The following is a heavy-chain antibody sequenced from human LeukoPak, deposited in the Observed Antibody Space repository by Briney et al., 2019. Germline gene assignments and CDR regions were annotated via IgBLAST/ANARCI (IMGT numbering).Heavy chain of an antibody. CDR1: GFTISTYW. D-gene: IGHD3-22*01. CDR3: ASGKYYDSATLHY. V-gene: IGHV3-74*01. CDR2: IKSDGSSI. Sequence: GGSLRLSCAASGFTISTYWMHWVRQVPGEGLVWVSRIKSDGSSIGYADSVKGRFINSRDNAKNTQYLQMNSLRAEDTAVYYCASGKYYDSATLHYWGQGTLVTVSS. J-gene: IGHJ4*02.